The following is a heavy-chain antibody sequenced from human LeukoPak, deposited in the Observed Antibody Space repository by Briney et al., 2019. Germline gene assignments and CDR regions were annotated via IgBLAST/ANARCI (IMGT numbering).Heavy chain of an antibody. V-gene: IGHV4-38-2*01. J-gene: IGHJ5*02. CDR2: IYHSGST. Sequence: KPSETLSLTCAVSGYSISSGYSWGWIRQPPGKGLEWIGSIYHSGSTYYNPSLKSRVTISVDTSKNQFSLKLSSVTAADTAVYYCARHGNADWFDPWGQGTLVTVSS. CDR1: GYSISSGYS. CDR3: ARHGNADWFDP. D-gene: IGHD4-23*01.